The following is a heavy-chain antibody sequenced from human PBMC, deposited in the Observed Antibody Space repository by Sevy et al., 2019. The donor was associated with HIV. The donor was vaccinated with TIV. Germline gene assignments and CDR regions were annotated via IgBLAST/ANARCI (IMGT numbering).Heavy chain of an antibody. CDR3: AGENAWGRGHS. CDR1: GGSITSLY. CDR2: IYYNGHI. J-gene: IGHJ4*02. V-gene: IGHV4-59*08. Sequence: SETLSLTCTVSGGSITSLYWSWIRQPPGKGLEWIANIYYNGHINYNPSLKSRVTLSLDTSKNQFSLRLSSVTAADTAMYYCAGENAWGRGHSWGQGTLVTVSS. D-gene: IGHD1-26*01.